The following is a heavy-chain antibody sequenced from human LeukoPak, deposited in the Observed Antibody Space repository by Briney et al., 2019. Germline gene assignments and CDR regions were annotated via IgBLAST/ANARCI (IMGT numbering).Heavy chain of an antibody. D-gene: IGHD3-10*01. J-gene: IGHJ4*02. CDR3: ARDLFGSGSFYGF. Sequence: PGGSLRLSCAASGFTFSIYSMNWVRQAPGKGLEWVSTITSSSAYIYYADSVKGRFTISRDNAKNSLYLQMNSLRAEDTAVYYCARDLFGSGSFYGFWGQGTLVTVSS. CDR2: ITSSSAYI. V-gene: IGHV3-21*06. CDR1: GFTFSIYS.